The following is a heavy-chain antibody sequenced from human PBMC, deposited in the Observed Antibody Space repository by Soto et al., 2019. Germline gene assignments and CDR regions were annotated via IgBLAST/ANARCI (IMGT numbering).Heavy chain of an antibody. CDR3: ARVHVMVVAGSTFDY. J-gene: IGHJ4*01. D-gene: IGHD6-19*01. CDR1: GDSINTYY. Sequence: PSETLSLTCTVSGDSINTYYWSWIRQPPGKGLEWIGHIYRSGTTRYNPSVESRVTISVDTSKNQFSLKLTSVTAADTAVYYCARVHVMVVAGSTFDYWGHGTLVTVSS. V-gene: IGHV4-4*08. CDR2: IYRSGTT.